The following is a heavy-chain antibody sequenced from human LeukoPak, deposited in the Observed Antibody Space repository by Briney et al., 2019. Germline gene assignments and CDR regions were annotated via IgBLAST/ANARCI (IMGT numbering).Heavy chain of an antibody. CDR3: ARIRYCGGISCYYIDY. J-gene: IGHJ4*02. CDR1: EYTFTGYY. V-gene: IGHV1-2*02. Sequence: SVKVSCKASEYTFTGYYIHWVRQAPGQGLEWMGWIDPNTGDSNYVQKFQGRVTMTRDTSISTAYMELSRLRSDDTAFYYCARIRYCGGISCYYIDYWGQGTLVTVSA. D-gene: IGHD2-2*01. CDR2: IDPNTGDS.